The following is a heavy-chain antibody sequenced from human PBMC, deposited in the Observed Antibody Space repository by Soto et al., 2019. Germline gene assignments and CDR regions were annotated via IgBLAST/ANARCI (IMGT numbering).Heavy chain of an antibody. Sequence: QITLKESGPTLVTPTQTLTLTCTFSGFSISTSGMAVGWIRQPPGKALEWLSLIYWDDDTDYNPSLRTRLTRSQDPSRNQLVLKIPTMDPVDTAPYSYLHSSRLYYAPPNSPYYFDNPGPGALVTGAS. CDR3: LHSSRLYYAPPNSPYYFDN. J-gene: IGHJ4*01. CDR1: GFSISTSGMA. V-gene: IGHV2-5*02. D-gene: IGHD3-22*01. CDR2: IYWDDDT.